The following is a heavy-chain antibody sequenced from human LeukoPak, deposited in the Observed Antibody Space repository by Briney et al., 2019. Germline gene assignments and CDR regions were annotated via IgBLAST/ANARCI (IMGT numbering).Heavy chain of an antibody. J-gene: IGHJ5*02. V-gene: IGHV4-34*01. D-gene: IGHD1-7*01. CDR3: AGEGTTYNWFDP. CDR1: GGSFSGYY. CDR2: INHSGST. Sequence: PSETLSLTCAVYGGSFSGYYWSWIRQPPGKGLEWIGEINHSGSTNYNPSLKSRVTISVDTSRNQFSLKLSSVTAADTAVYYCAGEGTTYNWFDPWGQGTPVTVSS.